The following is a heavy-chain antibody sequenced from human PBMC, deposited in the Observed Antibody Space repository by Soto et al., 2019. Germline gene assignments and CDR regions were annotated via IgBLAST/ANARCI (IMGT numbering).Heavy chain of an antibody. CDR3: ARKNPGREWELPDY. CDR1: GFAFSTYG. D-gene: IGHD1-26*01. J-gene: IGHJ4*02. V-gene: IGHV3-30*03. CDR2: PTSDGARI. Sequence: QVQLVESGGGVVQPGRSLRLSCAASGFAFSTYGMHWVRQPPGKGLGGVAVPTSDGARINYADSVKGRLTISRDNSRTMLYLQMNSLRIDDTAVYYCARKNPGREWELPDYWGQGTLVTVSS.